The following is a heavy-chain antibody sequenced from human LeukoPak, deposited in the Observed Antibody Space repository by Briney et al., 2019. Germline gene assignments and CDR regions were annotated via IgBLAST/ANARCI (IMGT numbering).Heavy chain of an antibody. CDR2: MNPNNVNT. CDR1: GYTFTNYD. CDR3: AQRVGYCSSTSCYNWFDP. D-gene: IGHD2-2*01. Sequence: ASVKVSCKASGYTFTNYDINWVRQAPGQGLDWMGWMNPNNVNTGYAQKFQGRVTMTRNTSISTAYMELSSLRSEDTAVYYCAQRVGYCSSTSCYNWFDPWGQGTMVTVSS. J-gene: IGHJ5*02. V-gene: IGHV1-8*01.